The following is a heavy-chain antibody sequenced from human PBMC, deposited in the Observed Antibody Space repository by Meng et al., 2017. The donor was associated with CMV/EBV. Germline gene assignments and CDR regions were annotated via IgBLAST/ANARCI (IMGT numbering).Heavy chain of an antibody. J-gene: IGHJ3*02. CDR2: IYSGGST. V-gene: IGHV3-66*02. CDR1: GFTVSSNY. CDR3: ARKIVDDAFDI. Sequence: GESLKISCAASGFTVSSNYMSWVRQAPGKGLEWVSVIYSGGSTYYADSVKGRFTISRDNSKNTLYLQMNSLRAGDTAVYYCARKIVDDAFDIWGQGTMVTVSS. D-gene: IGHD2/OR15-2a*01.